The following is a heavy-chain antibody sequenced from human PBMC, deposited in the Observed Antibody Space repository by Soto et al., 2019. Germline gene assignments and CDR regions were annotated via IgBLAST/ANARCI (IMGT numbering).Heavy chain of an antibody. J-gene: IGHJ6*02. V-gene: IGHV1-2*04. D-gene: IGHD2-8*01. CDR2: INPKSGGT. CDR1: GGTFSSYA. CDR3: ARGDSTDCSNGVCSFFYNHDMDV. Sequence: GASVKVSCKASGGTFSSYAISWVRQAPGQGLGWLGRINPKSGGTSTAQKFQGWVTMTTDTSISTASMELTRLTSDDTAIYYCARGDSTDCSNGVCSFFYNHDMDVWGQGTTVTVSS.